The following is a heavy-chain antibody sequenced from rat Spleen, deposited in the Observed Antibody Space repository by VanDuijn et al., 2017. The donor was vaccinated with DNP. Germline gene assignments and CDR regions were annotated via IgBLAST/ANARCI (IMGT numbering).Heavy chain of an antibody. CDR2: MWNGGTT. D-gene: IGHD4-3*01. CDR1: GFSLTDYS. V-gene: IGHV2S63*01. Sequence: EVQLKESGPGLVQPSQTLSLTCTVSGFSLTDYSVHWVRQPPGKGLEWMGTMWNGGTTDYNPALKPRLSISRDTSKSQVFLKMNSLQIEDTAIYFCSRTVSYDSGYYFDYWGQGVMVTVSS. J-gene: IGHJ2*01. CDR3: SRTVSYDSGYYFDY.